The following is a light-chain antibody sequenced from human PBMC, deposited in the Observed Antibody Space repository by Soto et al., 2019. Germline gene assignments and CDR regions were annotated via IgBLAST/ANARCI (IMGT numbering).Light chain of an antibody. CDR1: TGAVTSGHY. CDR2: DTS. CDR3: LLAYNGRRI. J-gene: IGLJ2*01. V-gene: IGLV7-46*01. Sequence: QAVVTQESSLTVSPGGTVTLTCGSSTGAVTSGHYPYWFQQKPGQAPRTLIYDTSNTHSWTPARFSSSLLGGKAALTLSGAQPEDEAEYYCLLAYNGRRIFGGGTKVTV.